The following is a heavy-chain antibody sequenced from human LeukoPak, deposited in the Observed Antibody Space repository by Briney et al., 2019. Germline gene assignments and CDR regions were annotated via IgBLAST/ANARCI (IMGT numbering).Heavy chain of an antibody. J-gene: IGHJ4*02. CDR2: VDGGGGGT. V-gene: IGHV3-23*01. CDR1: GFTLSSYA. D-gene: IGHD6-13*01. CDR3: ATQSAGSAAWYSLHYDF. Sequence: AGGSLRLSCAASGFTLSSYAMTWVRQAPGGGLEWVSSVDGGGGGTYYADSVKGRFTISRDNSNDTLYLQMNGLRAADTAVYFCATQSAGSAAWYSLHYDFCGQATLVTVSS.